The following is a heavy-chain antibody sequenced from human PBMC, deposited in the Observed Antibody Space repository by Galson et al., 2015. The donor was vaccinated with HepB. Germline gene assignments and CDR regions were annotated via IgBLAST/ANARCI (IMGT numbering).Heavy chain of an antibody. Sequence: SVKVSCKVSGYTLTELSMHWVRQAPGKGLEWMGGSDPEDGETIYAQKFQGRVTMTEDTSTDTAYMELSSLRSEDTAVYYRALTLPPRLNYYYYYMDVWGKGTTVTVSS. CDR2: SDPEDGET. CDR3: ALTLPPRLNYYYYYMDV. D-gene: IGHD1-26*01. CDR1: GYTLTELS. V-gene: IGHV1-24*01. J-gene: IGHJ6*03.